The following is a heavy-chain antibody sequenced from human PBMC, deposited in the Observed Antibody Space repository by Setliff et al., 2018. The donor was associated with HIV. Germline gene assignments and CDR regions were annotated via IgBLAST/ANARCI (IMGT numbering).Heavy chain of an antibody. V-gene: IGHV1-18*01. Sequence: GASVKVSCKASGYTFTSYGITWVRQAPGQGLEWMGWISTYNGNTHYAQKLQGRVTMTTDTSTSTAYMELRSLRSDDTAVYYCARDSSFNMDVWGKGTTVTVSS. CDR3: ARDSSFNMDV. CDR2: ISTYNGNT. J-gene: IGHJ6*03. CDR1: GYTFTSYG.